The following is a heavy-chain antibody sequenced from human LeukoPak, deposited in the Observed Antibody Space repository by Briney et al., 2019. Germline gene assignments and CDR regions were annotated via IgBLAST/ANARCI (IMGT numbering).Heavy chain of an antibody. CDR3: ARMPDILTGLDS. V-gene: IGHV4-59*01. Sequence: SETLSLTCTVSGGSLSNYYWNWIRQPPGKGLEWIAYIYYSGSTNYNPSLKSRVTISLDTSKNQFSLKLSSVTTADTAVYYCARMPDILTGLDSWGQGTLVTVSS. D-gene: IGHD3-9*01. CDR2: IYYSGST. CDR1: GGSLSNYY. J-gene: IGHJ4*02.